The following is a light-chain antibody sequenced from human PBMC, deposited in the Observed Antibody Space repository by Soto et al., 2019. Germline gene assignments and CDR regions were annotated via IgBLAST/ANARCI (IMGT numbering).Light chain of an antibody. V-gene: IGKV3-15*01. J-gene: IGKJ5*01. CDR2: GIS. Sequence: MVVTPSPAILSVSPRASAPLSCMASQSVNSNYLAWYQQHPGQSPRLLIYGISTRATGIPARFSGSGSGTEFSLTISSLQSEDFAVYYCQQYSKWPITFGQGTRLE. CDR1: QSVNSN. CDR3: QQYSKWPIT.